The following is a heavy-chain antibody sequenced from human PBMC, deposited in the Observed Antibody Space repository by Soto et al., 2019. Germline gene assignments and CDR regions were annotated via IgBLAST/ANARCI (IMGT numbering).Heavy chain of an antibody. V-gene: IGHV1-69*01. CDR3: ARHPGQWLYYFDY. CDR1: GATFNFYA. Sequence: QVQLVQSGAAVKKPGSSVRVSCKSSGATFNFYAISWVRQAPREGLEWMGGVVPHSGTATYARKFQGRLTVTADESSSTAYMDLSSLTSEDTAIYYCARHPGQWLYYFDYWGQGTLVTVSS. D-gene: IGHD6-19*01. CDR2: VVPHSGTA. J-gene: IGHJ4*01.